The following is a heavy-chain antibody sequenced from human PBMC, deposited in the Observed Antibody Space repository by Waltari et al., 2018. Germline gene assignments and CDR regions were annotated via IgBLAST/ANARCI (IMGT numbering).Heavy chain of an antibody. CDR3: AGGSRGVAATHRFDP. Sequence: QVQLEQTGAEVKKPGASVKVPCKASGYTFTGYYMHLVRQAPGQGLEGMGRNNPNSGGTNYAQKFQGRVTMTRDTSISTAYMELSRLRSDDTAVYYCAGGSRGVAATHRFDPWGQGTLVTVSS. D-gene: IGHD2-15*01. CDR2: NNPNSGGT. CDR1: GYTFTGYY. J-gene: IGHJ5*02. V-gene: IGHV1-2*06.